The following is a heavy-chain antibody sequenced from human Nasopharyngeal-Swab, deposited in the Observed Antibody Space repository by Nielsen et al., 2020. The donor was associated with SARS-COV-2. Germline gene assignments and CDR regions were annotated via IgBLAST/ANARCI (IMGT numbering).Heavy chain of an antibody. CDR1: GFTFRSYA. J-gene: IGHJ6*02. V-gene: IGHV3-23*01. D-gene: IGHD6-19*01. CDR2: VSGSGTTT. Sequence: GESLNTPFAALGFTFRSYAMSWVRQAPGKGLEGVSAVSGSGTTTYYADSVKGRFTISRDNSKNTLYLQMSSLRAEDTAVYHCAKALPITVGDYYGLDVWGQGTTVTVSS. CDR3: AKALPITVGDYYGLDV.